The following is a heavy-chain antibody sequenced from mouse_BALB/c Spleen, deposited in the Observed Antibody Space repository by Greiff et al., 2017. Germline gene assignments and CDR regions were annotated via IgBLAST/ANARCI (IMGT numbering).Heavy chain of an antibody. CDR3: AITTVVATSYWYFDV. Sequence: QVQLQQSGAELARPGASVKLSCKASGYTFTSYWMQWVKRRPGQGLEWIGAIYPGDGDTRYTQKFKGKATLTADKSSSTAYMQLSSLASEDSAVYYCAITTVVATSYWYFDVWGAGTTVTVSS. V-gene: IGHV1-87*01. J-gene: IGHJ1*01. CDR2: IYPGDGDT. D-gene: IGHD1-1*01. CDR1: GYTFTSYW.